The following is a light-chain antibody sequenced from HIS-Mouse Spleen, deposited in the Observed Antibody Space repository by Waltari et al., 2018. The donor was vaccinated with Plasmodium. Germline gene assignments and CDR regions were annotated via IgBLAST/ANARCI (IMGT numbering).Light chain of an antibody. CDR3: VLYMGSGIWV. J-gene: IGLJ2*01. V-gene: IGLV8-61*01. CDR1: SGSVSTSYY. Sequence: QTVVTQEPSFSVSPGGTVTLTCGLSSGSVSTSYYPSWYQQTPGQAPRTLIYSTNTGSSGVPDRFSGSILGNKAALTITGAQADDESDYYCVLYMGSGIWVFGVGTKLTVL. CDR2: STN.